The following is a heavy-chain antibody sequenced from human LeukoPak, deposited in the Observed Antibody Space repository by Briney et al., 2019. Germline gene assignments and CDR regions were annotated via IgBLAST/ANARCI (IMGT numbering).Heavy chain of an antibody. V-gene: IGHV1-24*01. J-gene: IGHJ6*03. CDR2: FDPEDGET. CDR3: ATSPMDV. Sequence: GSVKDSSKHSGYTPIELSMHCGRQAIGRRVEWMGGFDPEDGETIYAQKFQGRVTMTEDTSTDTAYMELSSLRSEDTAVYYCATSPMDVWGKGTTVTASS. CDR1: GYTPIELS.